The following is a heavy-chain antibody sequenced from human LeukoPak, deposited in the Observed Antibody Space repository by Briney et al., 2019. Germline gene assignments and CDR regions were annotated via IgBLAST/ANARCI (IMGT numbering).Heavy chain of an antibody. Sequence: PSETLSLTCTVSVGSISSSSYYWGWIRQPPGKGLEWIGSIYYSGSSYYNPSLKSRVTISVHTSKNQFSLKLSSVTAADTAVYYCARHVDTATDYFDYWGQGTLVTVSS. J-gene: IGHJ4*02. V-gene: IGHV4-39*01. D-gene: IGHD5-18*01. CDR1: VGSISSSSYY. CDR3: ARHVDTATDYFDY. CDR2: IYYSGSS.